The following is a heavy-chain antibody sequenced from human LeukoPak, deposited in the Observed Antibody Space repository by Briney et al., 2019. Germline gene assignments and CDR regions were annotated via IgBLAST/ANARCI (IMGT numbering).Heavy chain of an antibody. Sequence: SETLSLTCAVPGGSISSGGYSWSRIRQPPGKGLEWIGYIYHSGSTYYNPSLKSRVTISVDRSKNQFSLKLSSVTAADTAVYYCARADYYYGMDVWGQGTTVTVSS. CDR2: IYHSGST. V-gene: IGHV4-30-2*01. J-gene: IGHJ6*02. CDR1: GGSISSGGYS. CDR3: ARADYYYGMDV.